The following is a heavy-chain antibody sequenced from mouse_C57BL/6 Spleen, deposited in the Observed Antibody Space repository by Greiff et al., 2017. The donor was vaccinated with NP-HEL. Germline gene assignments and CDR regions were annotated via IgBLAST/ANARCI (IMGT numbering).Heavy chain of an antibody. V-gene: IGHV5-17*01. Sequence: EVKLEESGGGLVKPGGSLKLSCAASGFTFSDYGMHWVRQAPEKGLEWVAYISSGSSTIYYADTVKGRFTITRDNAKNTLFLQMTSLRSEDTAMYYCARGTTVVRYAMDYWGQGTSVTVSS. D-gene: IGHD1-1*01. CDR2: ISSGSSTI. CDR1: GFTFSDYG. J-gene: IGHJ4*01. CDR3: ARGTTVVRYAMDY.